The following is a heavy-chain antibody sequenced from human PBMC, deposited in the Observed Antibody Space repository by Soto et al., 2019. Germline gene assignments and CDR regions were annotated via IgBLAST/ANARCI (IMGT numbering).Heavy chain of an antibody. J-gene: IGHJ4*02. Sequence: PGGSLRLSCAASGFTFSSYSMNWVRQAPGKGLEWVSSISSSSSYIYYADSVKGRFTISRDNSKNTLYLQMNSLRAEDTAVYYCARDSQSGNLAYWGQGTLVTVSS. CDR3: ARDSQSGNLAY. D-gene: IGHD1-26*01. CDR2: ISSSSSYI. V-gene: IGHV3-21*01. CDR1: GFTFSSYS.